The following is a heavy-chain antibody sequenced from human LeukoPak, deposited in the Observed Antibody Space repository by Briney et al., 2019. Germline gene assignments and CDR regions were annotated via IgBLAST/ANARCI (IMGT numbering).Heavy chain of an antibody. CDR1: GFTFDDYG. D-gene: IGHD1-26*01. CDR2: INWNGGST. CDR3: ARSPGATTPIYFDY. J-gene: IGHJ4*02. V-gene: IGHV3-20*04. Sequence: GGSLRLSCAASGFTFDDYGMSWVRQAPGKGLEWVSGINWNGGSTGYADSVKGRFTISRDNAKNSLYLQMNSLRAEDTALYYCARSPGATTPIYFDYWGQGTLVIVSS.